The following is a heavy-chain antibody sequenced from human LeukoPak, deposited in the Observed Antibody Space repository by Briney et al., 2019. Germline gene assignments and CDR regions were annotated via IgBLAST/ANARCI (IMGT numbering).Heavy chain of an antibody. CDR3: ASPYESSGYYLFDY. CDR2: IIPIFGTA. J-gene: IGHJ4*02. Sequence: ASVKVSCKASGGTFTSYAISWVRQAPGQGLEWMGGIIPIFGTANYAQKFQGRVTITTDDSTRTAYMELSSLRSEDTAVYYCASPYESSGYYLFDYWGQGTLVTVSS. D-gene: IGHD3-22*01. CDR1: GGTFTSYA. V-gene: IGHV1-69*05.